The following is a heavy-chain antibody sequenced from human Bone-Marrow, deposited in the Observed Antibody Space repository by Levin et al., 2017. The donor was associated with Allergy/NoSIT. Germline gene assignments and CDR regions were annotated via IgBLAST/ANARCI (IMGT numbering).Heavy chain of an antibody. J-gene: IGHJ4*02. CDR2: IKSKSAGETT. CDR3: TADPPLNSPGIDY. CDR1: GFTFNTAW. D-gene: IGHD3-10*01. V-gene: IGHV3-15*01. Sequence: PGGSLRLSCAASGFTFNTAWMGWVRQAPGKGLEWVGLIKSKSAGETTDYAAPVKGRFSISRDDSRNTLSLQMNSLKTEDTAVYYCTADPPLNSPGIDYWGQGTLVTVSS.